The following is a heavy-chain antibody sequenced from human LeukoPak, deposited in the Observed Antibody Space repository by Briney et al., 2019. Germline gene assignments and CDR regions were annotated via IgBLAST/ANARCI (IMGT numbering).Heavy chain of an antibody. D-gene: IGHD5-18*01. V-gene: IGHV5-51*01. CDR3: ARRADLAMDPFDY. CDR1: GYSFTSYW. Sequence: GESLKISCKGSGYSFTSYWIGWVRPMPGKGLEWMGIIYPGDSDTRYSPSFQGQVTISADKSISTAYLQWSSLKASDTAIYYCARRADLAMDPFDYWGQGTLVTVSS. J-gene: IGHJ4*02. CDR2: IYPGDSDT.